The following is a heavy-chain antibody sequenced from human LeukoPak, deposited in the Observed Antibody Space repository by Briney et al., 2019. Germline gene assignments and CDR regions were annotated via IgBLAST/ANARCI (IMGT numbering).Heavy chain of an antibody. CDR3: TSLYSSYYYYMDV. CDR2: ISSSGSTI. Sequence: GGSLRLSCAASGFTFSSYEMNWVRQAPGKGLEWVSYISSSGSTIYYADSVKGRFTISRDNAKNSLYLQMNSLRAEDTAVYYCTSLYSSYYYYMDVWGKGTTVTISS. D-gene: IGHD2-15*01. V-gene: IGHV3-48*03. CDR1: GFTFSSYE. J-gene: IGHJ6*03.